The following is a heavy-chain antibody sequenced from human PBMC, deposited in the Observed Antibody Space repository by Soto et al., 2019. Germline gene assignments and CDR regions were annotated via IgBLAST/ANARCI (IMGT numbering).Heavy chain of an antibody. CDR2: VYHSGST. D-gene: IGHD1-1*01. Sequence: SETLSLTCAVSVNSISSDYYWGSLRQPPGRGLEWIGSVYHSGSTYYNPSLKSRVTISVDTSKNRFSLKMSSVTAADTAVYYCARLRQLGALDYRGQGTLVT. CDR3: ARLRQLGALDY. J-gene: IGHJ4*02. CDR1: VNSISSDYY. V-gene: IGHV4-38-2*01.